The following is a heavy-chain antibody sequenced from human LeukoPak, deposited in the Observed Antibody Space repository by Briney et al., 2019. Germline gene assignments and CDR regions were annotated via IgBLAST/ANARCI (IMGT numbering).Heavy chain of an antibody. Sequence: GGSLRLSCEASGFTFSTYPMHWVRQAPDKGLEWVAMISHHGSNEYYADSVKGRFTISRGNSKNTLCLQMNNPRVEDTAIYYCARVHDTSGYYHYFDSWGQGTLVTVSS. D-gene: IGHD3-9*01. V-gene: IGHV3-30*14. CDR1: GFTFSTYP. J-gene: IGHJ4*02. CDR3: ARVHDTSGYYHYFDS. CDR2: ISHHGSNE.